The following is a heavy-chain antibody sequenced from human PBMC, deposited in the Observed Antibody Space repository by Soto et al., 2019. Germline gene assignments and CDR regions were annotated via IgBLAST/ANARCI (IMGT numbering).Heavy chain of an antibody. CDR2: IYWDDDK. V-gene: IGHV2-5*02. CDR1: GFSLSTSGVG. D-gene: IGHD6-19*01. CDR3: ARKGIAVAGIWFDP. Sequence: ITLKESGPTLVKPTQTLTLTCTFSGFSLSTSGVGVGWIRQPPGKALEWLALIYWDDDKRYSPSLKSRLTITKDTSKNQVVLTMTNMDPVDTATYYCARKGIAVAGIWFDPWGQGTLVTVSS. J-gene: IGHJ5*02.